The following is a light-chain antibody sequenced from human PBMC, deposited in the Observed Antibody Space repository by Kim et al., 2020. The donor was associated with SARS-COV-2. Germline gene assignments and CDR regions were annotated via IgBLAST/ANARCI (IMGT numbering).Light chain of an antibody. CDR2: GAS. CDR1: QSVSSSY. J-gene: IGKJ2*01. V-gene: IGKV3-20*01. CDR3: QQYGSSPLYT. Sequence: SPGERATLSCRASQSVSSSYLAWYQQKPGQAPGLLIYGASSRATGIPDRVSGSGSGTDFTLTISRLEPEDFAVYYCQQYGSSPLYTFGQGTKLEI.